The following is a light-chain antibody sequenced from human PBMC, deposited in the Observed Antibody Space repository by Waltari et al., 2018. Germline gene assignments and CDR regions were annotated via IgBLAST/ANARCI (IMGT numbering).Light chain of an antibody. Sequence: ETVMTQSPATLSVSPGERATLSCRASQSVSSNSAWYQQKPGQAPRLLMYGASTRATGIPARFSGSGSGTEFTLTISSLQSEDFAVYYCQQYNDWSPVTFGGGTKVEIK. CDR2: GAS. CDR3: QQYNDWSPVT. V-gene: IGKV3-15*01. CDR1: QSVSSN. J-gene: IGKJ4*01.